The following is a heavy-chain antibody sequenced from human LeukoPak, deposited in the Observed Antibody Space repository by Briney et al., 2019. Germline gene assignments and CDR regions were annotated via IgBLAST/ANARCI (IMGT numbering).Heavy chain of an antibody. CDR3: AGGYYDSSGYIGILDY. V-gene: IGHV4-59*01. J-gene: IGHJ4*02. D-gene: IGHD3-22*01. CDR2: IYYSGST. Sequence: PSETLSLTCTVSGGSISSYYWSWIRQPPGKGLEWIGYIYYSGSTNYNPSLKSRVTISVDTSKNQFSLKLSSVTAADTAVYYCAGGYYDSSGYIGILDYWGQGTLVTVSS. CDR1: GGSISSYY.